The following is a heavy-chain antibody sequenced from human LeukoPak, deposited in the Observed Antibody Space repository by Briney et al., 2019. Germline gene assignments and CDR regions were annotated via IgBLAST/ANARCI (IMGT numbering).Heavy chain of an antibody. V-gene: IGHV4-39*07. CDR3: ARLQYYYGSGNAYYMDV. D-gene: IGHD3-10*01. CDR2: IYYSGST. J-gene: IGHJ6*03. CDR1: GGSISSSSYY. Sequence: SQTLSLTCTVSGGSISSSSYYWGWIRQPPGKGLEWIGSIYYSGSTYYNPSLKSRVTISVDTSKNQFSLKLSSVTAADTAVYYCARLQYYYGSGNAYYMDVWGKGTTVTVSS.